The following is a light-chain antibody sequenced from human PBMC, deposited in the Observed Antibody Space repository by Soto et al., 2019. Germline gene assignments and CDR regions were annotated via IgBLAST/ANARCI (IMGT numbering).Light chain of an antibody. J-gene: IGLJ3*02. CDR3: AAWDDSMNGWV. CDR2: NNN. Sequence: QSVLTQPPSASGTPGQRVTISCSGSSCNIGSNTVNWYKQLPGTAPKLLIYNNNQRPSWVPDRFSGSKSGTSASLAISGLQSEDEADYYCAAWDDSMNGWVFGGGTKLTVL. V-gene: IGLV1-44*01. CDR1: SCNIGSNT.